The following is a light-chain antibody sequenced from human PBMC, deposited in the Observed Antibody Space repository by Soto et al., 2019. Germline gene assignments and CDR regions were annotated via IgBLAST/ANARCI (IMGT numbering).Light chain of an antibody. Sequence: EIVLTQSPGTLSLSPGERATLSCRASQSVSSSYLAWYQQKPGKAPRLLIYDASSRATGIPDRFSGSGSGTDFTLTISRLEPEDFAVYYCQQFCSSLYTFGHGTKLEIK. CDR1: QSVSSSY. J-gene: IGKJ2*01. CDR3: QQFCSSLYT. V-gene: IGKV3-20*01. CDR2: DAS.